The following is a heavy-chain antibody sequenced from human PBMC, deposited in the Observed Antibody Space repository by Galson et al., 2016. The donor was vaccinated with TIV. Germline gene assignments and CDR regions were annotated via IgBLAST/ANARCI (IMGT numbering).Heavy chain of an antibody. CDR3: ARGRGEI. J-gene: IGHJ4*02. CDR1: GFRFGDNA. CDR2: IRSKPYGGTA. V-gene: IGHV3-49*03. Sequence: SLRLSCAVSGFRFGDNAISWFRQTPEKGLEWVGFIRSKPYGGTAEYAASVRGRFTISRDDSRSTAYLQMDSLNSEDTAVYYCARGRGEIWGPGTLVTVSS. D-gene: IGHD3-10*01.